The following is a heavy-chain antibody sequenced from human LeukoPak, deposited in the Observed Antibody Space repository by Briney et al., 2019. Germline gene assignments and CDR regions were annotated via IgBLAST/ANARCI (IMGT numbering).Heavy chain of an antibody. CDR1: GGSISSYY. D-gene: IGHD2-21*01. CDR3: ARERVAYCGGDCWYYFDY. Sequence: SETLSLTCTVSGGSISSYYWSWIRQPPGKGLEWIGYIYYSGSTNYNPSLKSRVTISVDTSKNQFSLKLSSVTAADTAVYYCARERVAYCGGDCWYYFDYWGQGTLVTVSS. V-gene: IGHV4-59*01. J-gene: IGHJ4*02. CDR2: IYYSGST.